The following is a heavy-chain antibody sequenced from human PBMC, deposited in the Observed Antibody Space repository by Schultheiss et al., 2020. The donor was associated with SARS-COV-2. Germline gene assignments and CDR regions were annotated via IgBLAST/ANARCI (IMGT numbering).Heavy chain of an antibody. J-gene: IGHJ6*02. CDR2: IYYSGST. CDR1: GGSISSSNW. V-gene: IGHV4-4*02. D-gene: IGHD3-16*01. CDR3: ATSLRDDYAMDV. Sequence: SETLSLTCAVSGGSISSSNWWSWVRQPPGKGLEWIGYIYYSGSTYYNPSLKSRVTISVDKSKNQFSLKLNSVTAADTAVYYCATSLRDDYAMDVWGQGTTVTVSS.